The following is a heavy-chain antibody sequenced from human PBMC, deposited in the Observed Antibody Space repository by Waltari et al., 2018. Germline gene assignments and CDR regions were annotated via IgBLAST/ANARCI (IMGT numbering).Heavy chain of an antibody. CDR2: ISYDGSNK. J-gene: IGHJ4*02. CDR1: GFTFSSYA. Sequence: QVQLVESGGGVVQPGRSLRLSCAASGFTFSSYAMHWVRQAPGKGVGGGAVISYDGSNKYDADSVKGRFTISRDNSKNTLYLQMNSLRAEDTAVYYCARGLAVASTLDYWGQGTLVTVSS. CDR3: ARGLAVASTLDY. V-gene: IGHV3-30*01. D-gene: IGHD6-19*01.